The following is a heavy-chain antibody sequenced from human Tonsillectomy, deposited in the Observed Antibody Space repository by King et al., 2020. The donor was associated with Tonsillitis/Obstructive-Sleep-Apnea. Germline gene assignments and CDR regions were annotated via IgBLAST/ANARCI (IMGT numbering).Heavy chain of an antibody. CDR2: SYSCGST. D-gene: IGHD5-12*01. CDR3: ARVSGGYDFDY. J-gene: IGHJ4*02. CDR1: GFTVNNNY. Sequence: VQLVESGGGLIQPGGSLRLSCAASGFTVNNNYMSWVRQAPGKGLEWVSISYSCGSTYYADSVKGRFTISRDNSKNTLYLQMNSLRAEDTAVYYCARVSGGYDFDYWGQGTLVTVSS. V-gene: IGHV3-53*01.